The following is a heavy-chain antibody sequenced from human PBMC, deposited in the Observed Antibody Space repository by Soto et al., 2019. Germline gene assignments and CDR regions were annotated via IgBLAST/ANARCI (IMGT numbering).Heavy chain of an antibody. CDR1: GGSISSYY. J-gene: IGHJ4*02. Sequence: ETLFLTCTVSGGSISSYYWNWIRQPPGKGLEWIGYIYSSGSTNYNPSLKSRLTMSVDTSKNQFSLNLTSVTAADTAVYYCARFGSIAVTRFDYWGQGVLVTVSS. V-gene: IGHV4-59*08. CDR3: ARFGSIAVTRFDY. CDR2: IYSSGST. D-gene: IGHD6-19*01.